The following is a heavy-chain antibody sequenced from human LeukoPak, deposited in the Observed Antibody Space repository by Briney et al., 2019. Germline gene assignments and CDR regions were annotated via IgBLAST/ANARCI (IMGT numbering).Heavy chain of an antibody. CDR1: GGTFSSYA. V-gene: IGHV1-69*13. CDR3: ARYYYGSGSVNDNYGMDV. D-gene: IGHD3-10*01. J-gene: IGHJ6*02. CDR2: IIPIFGTA. Sequence: SVKVSCTASGGTFSSYAISWVRQAPGQGLEWMGGIIPIFGTANYAQKFQGRVTITADESTSTAYMELRSLRSEDTAVYYCARYYYGSGSVNDNYGMDVWGQGTTVTVSS.